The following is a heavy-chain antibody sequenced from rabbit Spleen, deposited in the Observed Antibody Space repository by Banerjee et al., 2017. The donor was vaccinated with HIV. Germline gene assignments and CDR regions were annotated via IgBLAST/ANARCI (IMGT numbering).Heavy chain of an antibody. D-gene: IGHD1-1*01. V-gene: IGHV1S45*01. CDR1: GFTISSRYW. Sequence: QEQLEESGGGLVKPEGSLTLTCTASGFTISSRYWICWVHQAPGKGPEWIACIYTGRSGGTWYASWAKGRFTISKASSTTVTLQMTSLTAADTATYFCARDTGINGWYSFDLWGQGTLVTVS. CDR3: ARDTGINGWYSFDL. J-gene: IGHJ4*01. CDR2: IYTGRSGGT.